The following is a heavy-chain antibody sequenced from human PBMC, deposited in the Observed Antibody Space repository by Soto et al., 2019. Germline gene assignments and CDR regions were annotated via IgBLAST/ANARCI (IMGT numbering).Heavy chain of an antibody. Sequence: QVRLVESGGGVVRLGRSLRLSCAASGFTFTNYGMHWVRQAPGKGLEWVAVVSSDGTSEDYAASVKGRFTISRDTSXXTLFLQMNNLRAEDTAVSYCARGGVFRLREPSLDYYSGMDTWGSGLTVTVSS. CDR1: GFTFTNYG. J-gene: IGHJ6*02. V-gene: IGHV3-33*05. D-gene: IGHD3-16*02. CDR3: ARGGVFRLREPSLDYYSGMDT. CDR2: VSSDGTSE.